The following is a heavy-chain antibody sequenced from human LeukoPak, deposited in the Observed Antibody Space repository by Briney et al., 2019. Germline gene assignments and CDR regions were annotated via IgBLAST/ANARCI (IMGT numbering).Heavy chain of an antibody. CDR1: GYTFTSYY. D-gene: IGHD6-13*01. CDR3: ARTARPWWAAAGADHYYYYGMDV. V-gene: IGHV1-46*01. J-gene: IGHJ6*02. Sequence: ASVKVSCKASGYTFTSYYMHWVRQAPGQGLEWMGIINPSGGSTSFAQKFQGGVTMTRDTSTSTVYMELSSLRSEDTAVYYCARTARPWWAAAGADHYYYYGMDVWGQGTTVTVSS. CDR2: INPSGGST.